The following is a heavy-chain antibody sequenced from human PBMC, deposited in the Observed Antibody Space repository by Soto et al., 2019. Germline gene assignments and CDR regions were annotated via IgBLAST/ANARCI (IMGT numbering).Heavy chain of an antibody. CDR1: GFIFSRYW. CDR3: ARELPTAIRGGYYYSYGMDV. Sequence: PGGSLRLSCAASGFIFSRYWMYWVRQAPGKGLVWVSRLHSDGSTTNYADSVKGRFTISRDNAKNTLYLQMNSLRAEDTAVYYCARELPTAIRGGYYYSYGMDVWGQGTTVTVSS. V-gene: IGHV3-74*01. CDR2: LHSDGSTT. J-gene: IGHJ6*02. D-gene: IGHD2-2*02.